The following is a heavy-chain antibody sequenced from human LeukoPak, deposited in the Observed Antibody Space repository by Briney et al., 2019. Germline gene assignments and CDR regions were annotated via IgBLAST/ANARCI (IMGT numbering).Heavy chain of an antibody. CDR1: GFTFSSYW. J-gene: IGHJ4*02. CDR2: ISGTGSST. CDR3: AKGGSSNHSPNNY. D-gene: IGHD4-11*01. V-gene: IGHV3-23*01. Sequence: PGGSLRLSCAASGFTFSSYWMSWVRQAPAKGLEWVSVISGTGSSTFYADSVKGRFTISRDNSKNTLYLQMNSLGAEDTAVYHCAKGGSSNHSPNNYWGQGTLVTGSS.